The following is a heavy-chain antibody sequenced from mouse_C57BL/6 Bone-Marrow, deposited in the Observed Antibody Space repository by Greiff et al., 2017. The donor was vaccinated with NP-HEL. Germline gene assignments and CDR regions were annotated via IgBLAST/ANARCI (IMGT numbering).Heavy chain of an antibody. CDR2: ISSGGSYT. CDR1: GFTFSSYG. D-gene: IGHD1-1*02. CDR3: ARRGVMGYFDY. J-gene: IGHJ2*01. Sequence: EVKVVESGGDLVKPGGSLKLSCAASGFTFSSYGMSWVRQTPDKRLEWVATISSGGSYTYYPDSVKGRFTISRDNAKNTLYLQMSSLKSEDTAMYYCARRGVMGYFDYWGQGTTLTVSS. V-gene: IGHV5-6*02.